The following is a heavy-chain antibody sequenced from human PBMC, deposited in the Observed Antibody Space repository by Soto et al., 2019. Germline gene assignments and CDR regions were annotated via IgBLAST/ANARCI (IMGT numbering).Heavy chain of an antibody. J-gene: IGHJ6*02. D-gene: IGHD3-16*01. CDR3: ALVDNYVTPTPKDV. V-gene: IGHV1-18*01. CDR1: GYIFVNYG. Sequence: QVQLVQSGDEMKKPGASVRVSCKASGYIFVNYGIAWVRQAPGQGLELMGWISPYTGDTHSASKVQGRITMTTDTSTSTASMDLGSLTSDDTAVYYCALVDNYVTPTPKDVWGQGTTVTVSS. CDR2: ISPYTGDT.